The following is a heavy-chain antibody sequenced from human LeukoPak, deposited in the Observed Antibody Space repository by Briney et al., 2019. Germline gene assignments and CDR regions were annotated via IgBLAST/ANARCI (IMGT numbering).Heavy chain of an antibody. V-gene: IGHV3-7*01. Sequence: PGRSLRLSCAASGFSFSTYWMSWVRQAPGKGLEWVANIKQDGSDRNYVDSVKGRFTISRDNAKNSLYLQMNSLRAEDTAVYFCARDSEIEAAGSDYWGQGTLVTVSS. CDR1: GFSFSTYW. CDR2: IKQDGSDR. D-gene: IGHD6-13*01. J-gene: IGHJ4*02. CDR3: ARDSEIEAAGSDY.